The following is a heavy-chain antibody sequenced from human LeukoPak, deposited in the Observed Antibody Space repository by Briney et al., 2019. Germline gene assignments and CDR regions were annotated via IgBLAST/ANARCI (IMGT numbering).Heavy chain of an antibody. J-gene: IGHJ3*01. CDR3: ATNMAYCGGDCYPYDAFDV. V-gene: IGHV1-2*02. Sequence: ASVKVSCKASGYTFTGYYMHWVRQAPGQGLEWMGWINPNSGGTNYAQKFQGRVTMTRDTSISTAYMELSRLRSDGTAVYYCATNMAYCGGDCYPYDAFDVWGQGTMVTVSS. CDR1: GYTFTGYY. D-gene: IGHD2-21*02. CDR2: INPNSGGT.